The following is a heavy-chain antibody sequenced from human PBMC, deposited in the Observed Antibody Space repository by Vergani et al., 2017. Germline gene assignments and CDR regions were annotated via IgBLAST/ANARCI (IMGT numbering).Heavy chain of an antibody. CDR2: IHTSGST. J-gene: IGHJ4*02. D-gene: IGHD2-15*01. Sequence: QVQLQESGPGLVKPSQTLSLTCTVSGGSINSHNYYWSWIRQPAGKGLEWIGRIHTSGSTKYNPSLKSRVTMSEDTSKNQFSPNLTSVTAADTAVYFCARGSCLGGSCYKPRFDYWGQGILVTVSS. CDR1: GGSINSHNYY. V-gene: IGHV4-61*02. CDR3: ARGSCLGGSCYKPRFDY.